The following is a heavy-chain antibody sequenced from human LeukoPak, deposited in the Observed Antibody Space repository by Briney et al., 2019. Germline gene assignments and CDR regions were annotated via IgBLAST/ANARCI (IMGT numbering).Heavy chain of an antibody. J-gene: IGHJ4*02. CDR3: ARGENYYGSGRDYFDY. V-gene: IGHV1-2*04. CDR1: GYTFTGHY. CDR2: INPNSGGT. Sequence: ASVKVSCKASGYTFTGHYMHWVRQAPGQGLEWMGWINPNSGGTNYAQKFQGWVTMTRDTSISTAYMELTRLRSDDTAMYYCARGENYYGSGRDYFDYWGQGTLVTVSS. D-gene: IGHD3-10*01.